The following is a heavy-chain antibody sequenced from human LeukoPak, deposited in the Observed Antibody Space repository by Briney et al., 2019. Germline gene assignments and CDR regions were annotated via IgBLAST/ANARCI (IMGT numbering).Heavy chain of an antibody. J-gene: IGHJ4*02. V-gene: IGHV1-2*02. D-gene: IGHD1-26*01. CDR3: ARDLAMYSPDLDY. Sequence: ASVKVSCKASGYTFTDYYLHWVRQPPGHGLEWMGWINPKTGVTKYAQNFQGRVTMTRDTSISTAYMEVSRLRSDDTAVFYCARDLAMYSPDLDYWGQGTLVTVSS. CDR1: GYTFTDYY. CDR2: INPKTGVT.